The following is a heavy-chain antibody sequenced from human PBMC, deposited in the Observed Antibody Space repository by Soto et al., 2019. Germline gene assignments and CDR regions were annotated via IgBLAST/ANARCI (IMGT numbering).Heavy chain of an antibody. CDR3: ARDRRYFDPPQGDY. Sequence: ASVKVSCKASGYTFTSYGISWVRQAPGQGLEWMGWISTYNGNTNYAQKLQGRVTMTTDTSTSTAYMELRSLRSDDTAVYYCARDRRYFDPPQGDYWGQGTLVTVSS. CDR1: GYTFTSYG. V-gene: IGHV1-18*04. CDR2: ISTYNGNT. D-gene: IGHD3-9*01. J-gene: IGHJ4*02.